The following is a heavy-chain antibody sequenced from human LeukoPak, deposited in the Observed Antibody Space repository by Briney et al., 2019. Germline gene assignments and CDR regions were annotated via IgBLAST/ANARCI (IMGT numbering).Heavy chain of an antibody. Sequence: PGGSLRLSCAASGFTFNNFWMHWVRQGPGKGLVWVARSNNKGTETVYADSVKGRFTISRDNAKYTLYLQMNSLRAEDTAIYYCARGSFGPDIWGQGTTVTVSS. D-gene: IGHD3/OR15-3a*01. CDR1: GFTFNNFW. CDR2: SNNKGTET. CDR3: ARGSFGPDI. J-gene: IGHJ3*02. V-gene: IGHV3-74*01.